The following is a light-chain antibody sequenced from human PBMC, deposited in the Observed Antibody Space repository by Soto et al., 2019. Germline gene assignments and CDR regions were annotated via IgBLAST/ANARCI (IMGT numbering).Light chain of an antibody. CDR2: DVS. CDR1: SSDVGGYNY. V-gene: IGLV2-14*03. Sequence: QSALTQPASVSESPGQSITISCTGTSSDVGGYNYVSWYQQHPGKAPKLMIYDVSNRPTGVSNRFSGSKSGNTASLTISGLQTEDEADYYCSSYTSSTFFVYGSGAKV. J-gene: IGLJ6*01. CDR3: SSYTSSTFFV.